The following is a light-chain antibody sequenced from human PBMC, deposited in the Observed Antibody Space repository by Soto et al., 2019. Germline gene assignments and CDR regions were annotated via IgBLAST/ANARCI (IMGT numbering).Light chain of an antibody. J-gene: IGLJ3*02. CDR3: LLTYSGPWV. CDR2: HTT. Sequence: QAVVTQEPSLTVSPGGTVTLTCCSSTGAVTSGHHPYWLQQKPGQAPRTLIYHTTNTLSWTPARFSGSLLGGKAALTLSGAQPEDEDLYYCLLTYSGPWVFGGGTKLTVL. V-gene: IGLV7-46*01. CDR1: TGAVTSGHH.